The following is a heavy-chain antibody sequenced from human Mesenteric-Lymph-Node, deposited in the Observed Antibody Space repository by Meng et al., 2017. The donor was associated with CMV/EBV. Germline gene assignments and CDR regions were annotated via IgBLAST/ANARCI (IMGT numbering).Heavy chain of an antibody. CDR2: ISSSSYI. CDR1: GFTFSSFS. J-gene: IGHJ4*02. CDR3: ARAEGDGYPLDY. V-gene: IGHV3-21*01. D-gene: IGHD5-24*01. Sequence: SCAASGFTFSSFSMNWVRQAPGKGLEWVSSISSSSYIYYADSVKGRFTISRDNAKNSLYLQMNSLRAEDTAVYYCARAEGDGYPLDYWGQGTLVTVSS.